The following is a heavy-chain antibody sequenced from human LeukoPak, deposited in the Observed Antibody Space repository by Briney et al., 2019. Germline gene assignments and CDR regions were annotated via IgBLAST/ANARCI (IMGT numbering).Heavy chain of an antibody. CDR2: ISSKGELT. CDR3: ARDRPNYYGSDGHYYRRDGDY. Sequence: GGSLRLSCAASGFTFSSYAMSWVRQAPGKGLEWVSSISSKGELTYYTDSGRGRFTISRDNSRSTLYLQMNSLRAGDTAVYYCARDRPNYYGSDGHYYRRDGDYWGQGTLVTVSS. D-gene: IGHD3-22*01. V-gene: IGHV3-23*01. J-gene: IGHJ4*02. CDR1: GFTFSSYA.